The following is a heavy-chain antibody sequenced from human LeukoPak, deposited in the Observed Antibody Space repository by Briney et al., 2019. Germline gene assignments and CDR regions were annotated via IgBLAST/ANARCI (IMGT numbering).Heavy chain of an antibody. CDR2: IYASGST. D-gene: IGHD3-22*01. V-gene: IGHV4-61*02. CDR3: ARPSTYYFDSSGHGAFDI. Sequence: SETLSLTCTVSGGSIHNLNYYWSWIRQPAGKGLEWIGRIYASGSTNYNPSLKSRVTISVDTSKNQFSLNLNSVTAADTAVYYCARPSTYYFDSSGHGAFDIWGQGTMVTVSS. CDR1: GGSIHNLNYY. J-gene: IGHJ3*02.